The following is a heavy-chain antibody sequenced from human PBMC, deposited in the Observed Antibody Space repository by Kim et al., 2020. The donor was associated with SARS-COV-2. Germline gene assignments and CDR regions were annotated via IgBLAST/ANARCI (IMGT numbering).Heavy chain of an antibody. CDR2: ISNSDSTT. J-gene: IGHJ4*02. CDR3: AKDQPSVGKNYWDRAFES. V-gene: IGHV3-23*01. D-gene: IGHD1-26*01. Sequence: GGSLRLSCAASGFTFSNYAMSWVRQAPGEGLEWVSAISNSDSTTHYADSVKGRFTISRDNSKNTLYLQMNSLRVEDAAVYYCAKDQPSVGKNYWDRAFESWGQGTLVTVSS. CDR1: GFTFSNYA.